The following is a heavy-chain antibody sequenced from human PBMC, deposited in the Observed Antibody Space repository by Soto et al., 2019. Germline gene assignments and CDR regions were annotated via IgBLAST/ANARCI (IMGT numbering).Heavy chain of an antibody. J-gene: IGHJ3*02. CDR3: ARYHWTDGAFDI. Sequence: QLQLVQSGAEVKKPGASVKVSCQASGYTLTAYQMHWVRQAPGQGLEWMAWINPNTGDTNYAQKFQGSVTMTRDTSISTVYMELTRLKSDDTAVYYCARYHWTDGAFDIWGQGTMVTVSS. V-gene: IGHV1-2*04. D-gene: IGHD1-20*01. CDR2: INPNTGDT. CDR1: GYTLTAYQ.